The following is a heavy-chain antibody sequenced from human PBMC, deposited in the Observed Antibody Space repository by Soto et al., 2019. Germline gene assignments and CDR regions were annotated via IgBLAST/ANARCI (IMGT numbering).Heavy chain of an antibody. CDR2: ISRDAAKT. CDR3: AKDTSTGYPDQ. V-gene: IGHV3-23*01. D-gene: IGHD3-9*01. Sequence: GGSLRLSCAASAFIFSDYAMTWVRQAPGKGLEWVSTISRDAAKTHYADSVKGRFTISRDNSKNTLYLQMRSLRGEDTALYYCAKDTSTGYPDQWGQGTMVTVS. CDR1: AFIFSDYA. J-gene: IGHJ4*02.